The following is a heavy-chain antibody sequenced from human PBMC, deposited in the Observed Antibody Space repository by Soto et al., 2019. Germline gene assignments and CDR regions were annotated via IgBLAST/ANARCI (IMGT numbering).Heavy chain of an antibody. CDR1: GYTFNSYY. J-gene: IGHJ5*02. V-gene: IGHV1-46*02. D-gene: IGHD3-3*01. Sequence: ASVKVSCKASGYTFNSYYMHWVRQAPGQGLEWMGIINPSGGSAIYAQKFQGRVTMTRDTSTSTVYMELSSLRSEDTAVYYCARSSMGSYYDFWSGYSNWFDPWGQGTLVTVSS. CDR2: INPSGGSA. CDR3: ARSSMGSYYDFWSGYSNWFDP.